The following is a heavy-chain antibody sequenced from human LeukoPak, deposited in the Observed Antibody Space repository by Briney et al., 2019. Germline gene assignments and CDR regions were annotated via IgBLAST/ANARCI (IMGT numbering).Heavy chain of an antibody. CDR1: GFTFSSYA. CDR3: AKGPAMVRGTFDP. D-gene: IGHD3-10*01. V-gene: IGHV3-30*04. Sequence: PGGSLRLSCAASGFTFSSYAMHRVRQAPGKGLEWVAVISYDGSNKYYADSVKGRFTISRDNSKNTLYLQMNSLRTEETAVYYCAKGPAMVRGTFDPWGQGTLVTVSS. J-gene: IGHJ5*02. CDR2: ISYDGSNK.